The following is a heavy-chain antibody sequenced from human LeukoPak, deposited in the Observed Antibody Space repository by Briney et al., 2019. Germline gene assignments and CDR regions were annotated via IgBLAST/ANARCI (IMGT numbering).Heavy chain of an antibody. CDR3: ARTSRHYYGSGTNLTPWPAGMDV. D-gene: IGHD3-10*01. CDR2: IYYSGGST. J-gene: IGHJ6*02. CDR1: GGSMSGFL. Sequence: SETLSLTCTVSGGSMSGFLWTWIRQPPGKELEWIGSIYYSGGSTKYNPSLKSRVTVSVDTSKSQFFLKLNSATAADTAVYFCARTSRHYYGSGTNLTPWPAGMDVWGQGTTVTVSS. V-gene: IGHV4-59*01.